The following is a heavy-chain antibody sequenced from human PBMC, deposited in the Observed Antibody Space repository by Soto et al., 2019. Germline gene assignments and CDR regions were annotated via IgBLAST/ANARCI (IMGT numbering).Heavy chain of an antibody. J-gene: IGHJ6*02. CDR2: ISYDGSNK. Sequence: PGGSLRLSCAASGFTFSSYGMHWVRQAPGKGLEWVAVISYDGSNKYYADSVKGRFTISRDNSKNTLYLQMNILRAEDTAVYYCAKGAATPWSYYYYYYGMDVWGQGTTVTVSS. D-gene: IGHD2-8*01. CDR3: AKGAATPWSYYYYYYGMDV. V-gene: IGHV3-30*18. CDR1: GFTFSSYG.